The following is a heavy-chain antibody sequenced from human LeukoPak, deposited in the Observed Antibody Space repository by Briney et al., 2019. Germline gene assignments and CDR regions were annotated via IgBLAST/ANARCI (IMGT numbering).Heavy chain of an antibody. D-gene: IGHD2-2*01. CDR1: GFTFSGSA. CDR2: IRSKANSYAT. Sequence: GGSLKLSCAASGFTFSGSAMHWVRQASGKGLEWVGRIRSKANSYATAYAASVKGRFTISRDDSKNTAYLQMNSLKTEDTAVYYCTRPYCSSTSCYYCYGMDVWGQGTTVTVSS. J-gene: IGHJ6*02. CDR3: TRPYCSSTSCYYCYGMDV. V-gene: IGHV3-73*01.